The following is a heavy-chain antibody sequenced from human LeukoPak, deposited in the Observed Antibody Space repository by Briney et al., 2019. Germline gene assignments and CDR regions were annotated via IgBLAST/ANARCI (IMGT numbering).Heavy chain of an antibody. CDR2: IDKKDNLYAT. J-gene: IGHJ5*02. V-gene: IGHV3-73*01. CDR3: TRDRGTYNWFDP. CDR1: GFTFSGSA. Sequence: GGSLRLSCAASGFTFSGSAVHWVRQSSGKGLEWVGHIDKKDNLYATAYAESVKGRFTISRDDSKATAFLHMDSLKTEDTALYYCTRDRGTYNWFDPWGQGTMVTVSS. D-gene: IGHD2-15*01.